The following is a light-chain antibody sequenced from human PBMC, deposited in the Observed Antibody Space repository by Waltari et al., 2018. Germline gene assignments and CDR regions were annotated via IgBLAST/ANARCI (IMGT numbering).Light chain of an antibody. CDR1: ALPKKY. V-gene: IGLV3-10*01. Sequence: SYELTQPPSVSVSPGQTARITCSGDALPKKYAYWYQQKSGQAPVLVIYEDSKRPSGIPGRFSGSSSGTMATLTISGAQVEDEADYYYYSTDSSGNHKEVFGGGTKLTVL. CDR3: YSTDSSGNHKEV. J-gene: IGLJ2*01. CDR2: EDS.